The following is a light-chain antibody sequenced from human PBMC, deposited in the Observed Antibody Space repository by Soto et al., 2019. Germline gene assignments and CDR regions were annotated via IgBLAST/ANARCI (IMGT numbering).Light chain of an antibody. CDR1: NTDVGSYHL. CDR2: EGN. V-gene: IGLV2-23*01. Sequence: QSALTQPASVSGSPGQSITISCTGSNTDVGSYHLVSWYQQLPGTAPKLMIFEGNKRPSGVSNRFSGSKSGNTASLTISGLQAEDEADYYCCSFGGSTSYYVFGTGTKLTVL. CDR3: CSFGGSTSYYV. J-gene: IGLJ1*01.